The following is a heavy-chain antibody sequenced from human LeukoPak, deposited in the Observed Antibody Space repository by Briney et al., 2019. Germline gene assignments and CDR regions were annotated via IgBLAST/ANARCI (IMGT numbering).Heavy chain of an antibody. CDR1: GYTFTSYG. V-gene: IGHV1-18*01. CDR3: ARDRKQQLVRRGYYYYYMDV. CDR2: IGAYNGNT. Sequence: ASVKVSCKASGYTFTSYGISWVRQAPGQGLEWMGWIGAYNGNTNYAQKLQGRVTMTTDTSTSTAYMELRSLRSDDTAVYYCARDRKQQLVRRGYYYYYMDVWGKGTTVTVSS. J-gene: IGHJ6*03. D-gene: IGHD6-13*01.